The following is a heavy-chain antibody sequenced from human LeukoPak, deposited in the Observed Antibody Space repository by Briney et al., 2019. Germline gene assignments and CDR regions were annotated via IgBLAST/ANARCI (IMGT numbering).Heavy chain of an antibody. CDR2: IYWDEDK. V-gene: IGHV2-5*02. D-gene: IGHD3-10*01. CDR1: GFSLSTSGVG. J-gene: IGHJ4*02. CDR3: AHNNYYGSGTSSYDFEY. Sequence: SGPTLVNPTQTLTLTCTFSGFSLSTSGVGVGWIRQPPGKALEWLAFIYWDEDKRYSTSLESRLTITKDTSKNQVVLTVTSMDPVDTATYYCAHNNYYGSGTSSYDFEYWGQATLVTVSS.